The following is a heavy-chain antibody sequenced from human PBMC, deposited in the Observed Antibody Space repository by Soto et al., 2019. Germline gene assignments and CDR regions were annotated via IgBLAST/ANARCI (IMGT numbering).Heavy chain of an antibody. Sequence: QVQLVQSGAEVKKPGSSVKVSCKASGGTFSNYAISWVRQAPGQGLEWMGGIIPIFGTANYAQKFQGRVTITADESTSTAYMELSSLRSEDTAVYYCARXRGPXXXYXPYWFDPWGQGTLVTVSS. D-gene: IGHD3-22*01. CDR2: IIPIFGTA. J-gene: IGHJ5*02. CDR1: GGTFSNYA. V-gene: IGHV1-69*12. CDR3: ARXRGPXXXYXPYWFDP.